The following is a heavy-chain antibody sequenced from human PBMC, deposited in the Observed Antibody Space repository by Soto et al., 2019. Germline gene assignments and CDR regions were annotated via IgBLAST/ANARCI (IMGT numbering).Heavy chain of an antibody. CDR2: IYYSGST. CDR3: ARGVNTPGGEFDP. J-gene: IGHJ5*02. D-gene: IGHD2-15*01. Sequence: SETLSLTCTVSGGSISSGGYYWSWIRQHPGKGLEWIGYIYYSGSTYYNPSLKSRVTISVDTSKNQFSLKLSSVTAADTAVYYCARGVNTPGGEFDPWGQGTLVTVSS. CDR1: GGSISSGGYY. V-gene: IGHV4-31*03.